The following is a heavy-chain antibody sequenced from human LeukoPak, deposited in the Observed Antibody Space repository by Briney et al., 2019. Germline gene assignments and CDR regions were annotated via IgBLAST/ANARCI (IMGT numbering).Heavy chain of an antibody. CDR3: AIWSIAARP. CDR1: GGSISSSSYY. CDR2: IYYSGST. D-gene: IGHD6-6*01. J-gene: IGHJ4*02. V-gene: IGHV4-39*01. Sequence: SETLSLTCTVSGGSISSSSYYWGWIRQPPGKGLEWIGSIYYSGSTYYNPSLKSRVTISVDTSKNQFSLKLSSVTAADTAVYYCAIWSIAARPWGQGTLVTVSS.